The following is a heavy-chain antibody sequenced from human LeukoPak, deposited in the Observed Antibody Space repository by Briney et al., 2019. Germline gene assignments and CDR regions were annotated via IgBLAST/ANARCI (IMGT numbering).Heavy chain of an antibody. CDR3: ARGLITREGIAVAGAFDI. J-gene: IGHJ3*02. V-gene: IGHV4-59*01. Sequence: SETLSLTCTVSGGSMRTYYWSWIRQPPGKGLEWIGYIYYSGSTNYNPSLKSRVTISLDTSKNQFSLKLSSVTAVDTAVYYCARGLITREGIAVAGAFDIWGQGTMVTVSS. CDR1: GGSMRTYY. CDR2: IYYSGST. D-gene: IGHD6-19*01.